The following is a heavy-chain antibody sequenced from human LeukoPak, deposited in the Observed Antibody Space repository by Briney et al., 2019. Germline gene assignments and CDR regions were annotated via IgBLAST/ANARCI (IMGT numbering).Heavy chain of an antibody. CDR1: GFTFSSYA. D-gene: IGHD2-21*02. CDR3: AKDAYCGGDCYSGPEGWFDP. V-gene: IGHV3-23*01. J-gene: IGHJ5*02. Sequence: GGSLRLSCAASGFTFSSYAMSWVRQAPGQGLEWVSAISGSGGSTYYADSVKGRFTISRDNSKNTLYLQMNSLRAEDTAVYYCAKDAYCGGDCYSGPEGWFDPWGQGTLVTVSS. CDR2: ISGSGGST.